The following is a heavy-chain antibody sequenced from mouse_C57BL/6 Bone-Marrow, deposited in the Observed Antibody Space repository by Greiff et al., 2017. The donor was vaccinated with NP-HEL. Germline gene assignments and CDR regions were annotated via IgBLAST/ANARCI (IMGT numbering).Heavy chain of an antibody. D-gene: IGHD1-1*01. V-gene: IGHV5-16*01. CDR1: GFTFSDYY. J-gene: IGHJ1*03. CDR2: INYDGSST. Sequence: EVQLVESEGGLVQPGRSMKLSCTASGFTFSDYYMAWVRQVPEKGLEWVANINYDGSSTYYLDSLKSRFIISRDNAKNILYLQMSSLKSEDTATYYCARDAYYYGSIDLYWYFDVWGTGTTVTVSS. CDR3: ARDAYYYGSIDLYWYFDV.